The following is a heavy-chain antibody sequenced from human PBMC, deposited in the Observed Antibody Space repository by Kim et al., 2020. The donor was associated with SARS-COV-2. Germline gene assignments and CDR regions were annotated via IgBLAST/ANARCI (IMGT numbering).Heavy chain of an antibody. D-gene: IGHD3-10*01. CDR2: ISAYNGNT. CDR1: GYTFTSYG. J-gene: IGHJ3*02. V-gene: IGHV1-18*01. Sequence: ASVKVSCKASGYTFTSYGISWVRQAPGQGLEWMGWISAYNGNTNYAQKLQGRVTMTTDTSTSTAYMELRSLRSDDTAVYYCARGGFGELLRGHDAFDIWGQGTMVTVSS. CDR3: ARGGFGELLRGHDAFDI.